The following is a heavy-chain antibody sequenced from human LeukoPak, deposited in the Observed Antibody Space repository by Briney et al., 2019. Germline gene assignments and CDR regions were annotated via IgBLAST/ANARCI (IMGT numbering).Heavy chain of an antibody. D-gene: IGHD6-19*01. Sequence: SETLSLTCAVYGGSFSGYYWSWIRQPPGKGLEWIGEINHSGSTNYNPSLKSRVTISVDTSKNQFSLKLTSVTAADTAVYYCARETYNSGWNIDYWGQGILVTVSS. J-gene: IGHJ4*02. V-gene: IGHV4-34*01. CDR3: ARETYNSGWNIDY. CDR1: GGSFSGYY. CDR2: INHSGST.